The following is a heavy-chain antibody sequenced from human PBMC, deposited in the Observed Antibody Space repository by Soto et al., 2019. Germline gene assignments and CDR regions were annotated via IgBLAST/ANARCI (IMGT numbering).Heavy chain of an antibody. V-gene: IGHV3-30*18. Sequence: QVQLVESGGGVVQPGRSLRLSFAASGFTFSSYGMHWVRQAPGKGLEWVAVISYDGSNKYYADSVKGRFTISRDNSKNTLYLQMNSLRAEDTAVYYCAKLAYYGSGSYYNNAFDIWGQGTMVTVSS. CDR2: ISYDGSNK. D-gene: IGHD3-10*01. CDR3: AKLAYYGSGSYYNNAFDI. J-gene: IGHJ3*02. CDR1: GFTFSSYG.